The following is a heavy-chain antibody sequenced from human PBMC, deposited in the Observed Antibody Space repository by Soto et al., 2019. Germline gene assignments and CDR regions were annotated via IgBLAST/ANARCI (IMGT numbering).Heavy chain of an antibody. Sequence: SETLSLTCAVYGGSFSGYYWSWIRQPPGKGLEWIGEINHSGSTNYNPSLKSRVTISVDTSKNQFSLKLSSVTAADTAVYYCAGEGGDCSSTSCYPRMNWFDPWGQGTLVTVSS. CDR1: GGSFSGYY. J-gene: IGHJ5*02. V-gene: IGHV4-34*01. CDR3: AGEGGDCSSTSCYPRMNWFDP. D-gene: IGHD2-2*01. CDR2: INHSGST.